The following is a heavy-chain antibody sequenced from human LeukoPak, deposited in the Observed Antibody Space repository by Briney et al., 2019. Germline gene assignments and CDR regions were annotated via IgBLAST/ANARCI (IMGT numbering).Heavy chain of an antibody. CDR1: GGTFSSYA. V-gene: IGHV1-69*05. CDR2: IIPIFGTA. D-gene: IGHD3-3*01. Sequence: SVRVSCKASGGTFSSYAISWVRQAPGQGLEWMGGIIPIFGTANYAQKFQGRVTITTDESTSTAYMELSSLRSEDTAVYYCARGDSGKYYDLGVLDPWGQGTLVTVSS. J-gene: IGHJ5*02. CDR3: ARGDSGKYYDLGVLDP.